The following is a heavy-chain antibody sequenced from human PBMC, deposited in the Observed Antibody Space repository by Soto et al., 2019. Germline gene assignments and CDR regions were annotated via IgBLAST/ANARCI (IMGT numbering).Heavy chain of an antibody. J-gene: IGHJ6*02. Sequence: GGSLRLSCAASGFTFSNAWMSWVRQAPGKGLEWVGRIKSKTDGGTTDYAAPVKGRFTISRDDSKNTLYLQMNSLKTEDTAVYYCTTDSDYGDYGYYYDMDVWGQGTTVTVS. CDR3: TTDSDYGDYGYYYDMDV. V-gene: IGHV3-15*01. CDR2: IKSKTDGGTT. D-gene: IGHD4-17*01. CDR1: GFTFSNAW.